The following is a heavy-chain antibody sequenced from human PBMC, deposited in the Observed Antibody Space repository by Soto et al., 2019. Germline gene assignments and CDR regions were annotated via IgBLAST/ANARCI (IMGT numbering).Heavy chain of an antibody. J-gene: IGHJ6*02. CDR2: ISYDGSNK. Sequence: QVQLVESGGGVVQPGRSLRLSCAASGFTFSSYGMHWVRQAPGKGLEWVAVISYDGSNKYYADSVKGRFTISRDNSKNTLYLQMNRLRAEDTAVYYCAKDHGDYYYYYGMDVWGQGTTVTVSS. CDR3: AKDHGDYYYYYGMDV. V-gene: IGHV3-30*18. D-gene: IGHD4-17*01. CDR1: GFTFSSYG.